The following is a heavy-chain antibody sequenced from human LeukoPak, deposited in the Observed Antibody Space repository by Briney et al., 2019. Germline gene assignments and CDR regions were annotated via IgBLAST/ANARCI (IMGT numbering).Heavy chain of an antibody. CDR1: GFTLSGSS. CDR2: IRSKADSYAT. D-gene: IGHD5-18*01. CDR3: ANSRGYSYGLEEN. J-gene: IGHJ4*02. Sequence: GSLRLSCAASGFTLSGSSMHWVRQASGKGLEWVGRIRSKADSYATTYAASLKGRFTISRDDSKNTAYLQMIILKTEDTAVYYCANSRGYSYGLEENWGQGTLVTVSS. V-gene: IGHV3-73*01.